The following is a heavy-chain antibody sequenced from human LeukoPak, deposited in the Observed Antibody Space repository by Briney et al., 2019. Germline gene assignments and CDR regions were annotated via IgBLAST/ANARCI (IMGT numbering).Heavy chain of an antibody. CDR2: IYYSGST. V-gene: IGHV4-31*03. CDR1: GDSINSVNYY. Sequence: PSQTLSLTCTVSGDSINSVNYYWSWIRQHPGKGLEWIGHIYYSGSTNYNPSLKSRVSISVDTSKNQFSLNLSSVTAADTAVYYCARDRHYYYMDVWGKGTTGTVSS. CDR3: ARDRHYYYMDV. J-gene: IGHJ6*03.